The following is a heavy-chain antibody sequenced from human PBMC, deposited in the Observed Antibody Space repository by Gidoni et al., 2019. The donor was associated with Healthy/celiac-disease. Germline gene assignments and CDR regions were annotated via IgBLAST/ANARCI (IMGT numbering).Heavy chain of an antibody. CDR3: AKTLEYKMLSNYCDY. CDR2: ISYDGSNK. D-gene: IGHD2-2*01. CDR1: GFIFNSYG. V-gene: IGHV3-30*18. Sequence: QVQLVASGGGVVQLGMSLRLSCAASGFIFNSYGMHWVRQAPGKGLDWVAVISYDGSNKYYADSVKGRFTISRDNSKNTLYLQMNSLRAEDTAVYYCAKTLEYKMLSNYCDYWGQGTLVTVSS. J-gene: IGHJ4*02.